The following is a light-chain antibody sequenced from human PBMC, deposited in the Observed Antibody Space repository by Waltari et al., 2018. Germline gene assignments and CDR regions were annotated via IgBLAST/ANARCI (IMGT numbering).Light chain of an antibody. CDR2: EDN. V-gene: IGLV3-1*01. CDR3: QAWDTKTV. Sequence: SFDLTQPPSVSVSPGQTATIPCPGPMLGLKISCWDQQRPGQSPVLVIFEDNKRPSGTPERFAGSNSGNTATLTISGTQSLDEADYYCQAWDTKTVFGGGTKLTVL. J-gene: IGLJ3*02. CDR1: MLGLKI.